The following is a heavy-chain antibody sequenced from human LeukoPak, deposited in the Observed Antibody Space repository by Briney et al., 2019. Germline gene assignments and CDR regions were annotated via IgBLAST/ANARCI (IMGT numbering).Heavy chain of an antibody. Sequence: NASETLSLTCAVYGGSFSGYYWSWIRQPPGKGLEWIGEINHSGSTNYNPSLKSRVTISVDTSKNQFSLKLNSVTAADTAVYYCAGFGMVTYGMDVWGQGTTVTVSS. CDR1: GGSFSGYY. V-gene: IGHV4-34*01. CDR3: AGFGMVTYGMDV. CDR2: INHSGST. D-gene: IGHD3-3*01. J-gene: IGHJ6*02.